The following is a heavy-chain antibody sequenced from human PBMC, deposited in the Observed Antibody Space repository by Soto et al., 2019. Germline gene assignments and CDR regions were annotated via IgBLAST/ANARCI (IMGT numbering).Heavy chain of an antibody. Sequence: SETLSLTCTVSGGSISSSSYYWGWIRQPPGKGLEWIGSIYYSGSTYYNPSLKSRVTISVDTSKNQFSLKLSSVTAADTAVYYCARDPLYSYGLYFDYWGHGTLVTVSS. D-gene: IGHD5-18*01. CDR1: GGSISSSSYY. CDR2: IYYSGST. CDR3: ARDPLYSYGLYFDY. V-gene: IGHV4-39*07. J-gene: IGHJ4*01.